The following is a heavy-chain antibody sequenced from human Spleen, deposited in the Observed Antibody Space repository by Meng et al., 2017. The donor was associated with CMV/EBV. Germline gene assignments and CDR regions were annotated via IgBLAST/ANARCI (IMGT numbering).Heavy chain of an antibody. D-gene: IGHD6-19*01. CDR3: AREGRGWYGGFDY. J-gene: IGHJ4*02. V-gene: IGHV3-66*01. CDR1: GFTVSNNY. Sequence: GESLKISCAASGFTVSNNYMRWVRQAPGKGLEWVSLIYSGGSTYYADSVKGRFTISRDSAKNTLYLQMNSLRAEDTAVYYCAREGRGWYGGFDYWGQGTLVTVSS. CDR2: IYSGGST.